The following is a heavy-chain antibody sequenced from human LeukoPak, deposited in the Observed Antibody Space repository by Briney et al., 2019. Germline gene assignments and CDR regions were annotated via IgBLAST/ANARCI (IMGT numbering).Heavy chain of an antibody. V-gene: IGHV3-11*06. CDR2: ISSSSSYT. J-gene: IGHJ4*02. CDR3: ARYVVRLRLVDY. D-gene: IGHD5-12*01. CDR1: GFTFSDYY. Sequence: GGSLRLSCAASGFTFSDYYMSLIRQAPGKGLEWISYISSSSSYTNYADSVKGRFTISRDNAKNSLYLQMNSLRAEDTAVYYCARYVVRLRLVDYWGQGTLVTVSS.